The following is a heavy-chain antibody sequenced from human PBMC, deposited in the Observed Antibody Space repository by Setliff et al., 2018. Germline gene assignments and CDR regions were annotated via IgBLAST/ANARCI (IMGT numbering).Heavy chain of an antibody. CDR3: ARGFLRYDSGTYYTY. Sequence: GASVKVSCKASGGSFSNYAIIWVRQAPGQGPEWMGGIIPIYGSTNNAEKFQGRVTFSADESKNHFSLKLSSVTAADTAVYYCARGFLRYDSGTYYTYWGQGTLVTVSS. CDR1: GGSFSNYA. J-gene: IGHJ4*02. V-gene: IGHV1-69*13. CDR2: IIPIYGST. D-gene: IGHD3-10*01.